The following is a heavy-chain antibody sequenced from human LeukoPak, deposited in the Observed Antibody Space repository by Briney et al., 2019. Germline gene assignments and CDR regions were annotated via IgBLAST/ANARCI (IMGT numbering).Heavy chain of an antibody. CDR1: GFTFSSFW. CDR2: IKQDGSEK. V-gene: IGHV3-7*04. CDR3: ARGLNYFDY. J-gene: IGHJ4*02. Sequence: QPGGSLRLSCAASGFTFSSFWMTWVRQAPGKGLEWVANIKQDGSEKYYVDSVRGRFTISRDNATNSLYLQMNSLRAEDTAVYYCARGLNYFDYWGQGTLVTVSS.